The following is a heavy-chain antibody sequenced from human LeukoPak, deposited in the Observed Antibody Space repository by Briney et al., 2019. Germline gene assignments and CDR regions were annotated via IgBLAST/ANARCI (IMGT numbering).Heavy chain of an antibody. Sequence: PGGSLKLSCAASGFTFSSYAMHWVRQAPGKGLEWVAVISYDGSNKYYADSVKGRFTISRDNSKNTLYLQMNSLRAEGTAVYYCASGSDRIDYWGQGTLVTVSS. CDR1: GFTFSSYA. J-gene: IGHJ4*02. CDR3: ASGSDRIDY. V-gene: IGHV3-30-3*01. CDR2: ISYDGSNK.